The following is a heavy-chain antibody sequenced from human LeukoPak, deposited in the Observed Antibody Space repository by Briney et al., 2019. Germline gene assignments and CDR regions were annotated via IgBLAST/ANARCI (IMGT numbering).Heavy chain of an antibody. CDR3: ARGAQVVPASVWFDP. D-gene: IGHD2-2*01. CDR1: GGSINSGNYY. CDR2: IHTSGST. Sequence: SQTLSLTCTVSGGSINSGNYYWSWIRQPAGKGLEWIGRIHTSGSTNSNPSLKSRVTISVDTSKNQFSLKLSSVTAADTAVYYCARGAQVVPASVWFDPWGQGTLVTVPS. J-gene: IGHJ5*02. V-gene: IGHV4-61*02.